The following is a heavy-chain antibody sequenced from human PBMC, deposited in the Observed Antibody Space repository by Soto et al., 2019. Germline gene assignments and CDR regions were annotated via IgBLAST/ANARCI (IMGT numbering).Heavy chain of an antibody. CDR2: IYYSGST. CDR1: GGSISSSSYY. J-gene: IGHJ6*02. V-gene: IGHV4-39*01. CDR3: ARHYPFYPEVGYGMDV. Sequence: PSETLSRTCTVSGGSISSSSYYWGWIRQPPGKGLEWIGSIYYSGSTYYNPSLKSRVTISVDTSKNQFSLKLSSVTAADTAVYYCARHYPFYPEVGYGMDVWGQGTTVTVSS. D-gene: IGHD1-26*01.